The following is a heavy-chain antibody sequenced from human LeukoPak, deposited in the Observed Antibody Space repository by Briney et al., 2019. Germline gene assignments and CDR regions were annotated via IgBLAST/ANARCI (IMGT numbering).Heavy chain of an antibody. J-gene: IGHJ4*01. Sequence: GGSLRLSCAASGFTFSSYSINWVRQAPGKGLEWVSYISFSSDTIYYADSVKGRFTISRDNAKNSLYLQMNSLRAEDTAVYYCARDRTYYDTSGYGLWGHGTLVTVSS. CDR1: GFTFSSYS. V-gene: IGHV3-48*01. CDR2: ISFSSDTI. D-gene: IGHD3-22*01. CDR3: ARDRTYYDTSGYGL.